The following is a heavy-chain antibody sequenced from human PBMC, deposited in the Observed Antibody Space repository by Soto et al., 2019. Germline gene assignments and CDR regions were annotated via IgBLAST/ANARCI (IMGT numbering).Heavy chain of an antibody. CDR3: ARNKRMHRDFDC. Sequence: GASVKVSCKDSVYTFNSYGISWVRQAHGQGLEWMGWISAYNGNTNYAQKLQGRVTMTRDTSTSTVYMELSSLRSEDTAVYYCARNKRMHRDFDCWGQGTLVTVSS. D-gene: IGHD2-15*01. CDR1: VYTFNSYG. V-gene: IGHV1-18*01. J-gene: IGHJ4*02. CDR2: ISAYNGNT.